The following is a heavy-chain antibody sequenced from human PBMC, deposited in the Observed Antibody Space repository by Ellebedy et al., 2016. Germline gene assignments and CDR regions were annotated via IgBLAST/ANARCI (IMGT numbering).Heavy chain of an antibody. V-gene: IGHV3-30-3*01. D-gene: IGHD2-2*01. CDR3: ARDFSRGSTGYYYGMDV. Sequence: GGSLRLSCAASGFTFSSYAMHWVRQAPGKGLEWVAVISYDGSNKYYADSVKGRFTISRDNSKNTLYLQMNSLRAEDTAVYYCARDFSRGSTGYYYGMDVWGQGTTVTVSS. CDR2: ISYDGSNK. CDR1: GFTFSSYA. J-gene: IGHJ6*02.